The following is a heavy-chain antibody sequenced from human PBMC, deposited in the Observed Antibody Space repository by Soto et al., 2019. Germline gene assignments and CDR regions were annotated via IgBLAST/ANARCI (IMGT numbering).Heavy chain of an antibody. CDR2: ISAYNGDT. CDR1: GYTFTSHG. V-gene: IGHV1-18*04. Sequence: ASVKVSCKTSGYTFTSHGISWVRWAPGRGLEWMGWISAYNGDTKYAQRVQDRVSMTTDTSTATAYIELRSLRFDDTAVYFCSHGQIMGHYRSELDFWGPGTLVTVSS. D-gene: IGHD3-16*01. CDR3: SHGQIMGHYRSELDF. J-gene: IGHJ4*02.